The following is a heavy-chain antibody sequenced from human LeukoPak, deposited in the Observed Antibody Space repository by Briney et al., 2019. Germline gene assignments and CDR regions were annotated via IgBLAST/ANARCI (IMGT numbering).Heavy chain of an antibody. CDR2: IIPILGIA. Sequence: ASVKVSCKASGGTFSSYAISWVRQAPGQGLEWMGRIIPILGIANYAQKFQGRVTITADKSTSTAYMELSSLRSEDTAVYYCARSTYSGYDREKENYYYYGMDVWGQGTTVTVSS. D-gene: IGHD5-12*01. V-gene: IGHV1-69*04. J-gene: IGHJ6*02. CDR3: ARSTYSGYDREKENYYYYGMDV. CDR1: GGTFSSYA.